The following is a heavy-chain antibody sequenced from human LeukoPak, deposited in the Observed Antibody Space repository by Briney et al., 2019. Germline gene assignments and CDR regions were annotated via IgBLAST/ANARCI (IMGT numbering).Heavy chain of an antibody. D-gene: IGHD3-9*01. J-gene: IGHJ3*02. CDR1: GGSISSSNW. V-gene: IGHV4-4*02. CDR3: AKAGAESSYDILTGYYTQYRQDDAFDI. Sequence: PSETLSLTCAVSGGSISSSNWWSWVRQPPGKGLEWIGEIYHSGSTNYNPSLKSRVTISVDKSKNQFSLKLSSVTAADTAVYYCAKAGAESSYDILTGYYTQYRQDDAFDIWGQGTMVTVSS. CDR2: IYHSGST.